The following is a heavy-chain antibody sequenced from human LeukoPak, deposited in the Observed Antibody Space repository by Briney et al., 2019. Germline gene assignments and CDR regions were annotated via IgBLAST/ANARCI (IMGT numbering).Heavy chain of an antibody. Sequence: SETLSLTCTVSGGSISSYYWSWIRQPAGKGLEWIGRIYTSGSTNYNPSLKSRVTMSVDTSKNQFSLKLSSVTAADTAVYYCARGGGEQQLVRRWFDPWGQGTLDTVSS. CDR3: ARGGGEQQLVRRWFDP. CDR2: IYTSGST. J-gene: IGHJ5*02. D-gene: IGHD6-13*01. V-gene: IGHV4-4*07. CDR1: GGSISSYY.